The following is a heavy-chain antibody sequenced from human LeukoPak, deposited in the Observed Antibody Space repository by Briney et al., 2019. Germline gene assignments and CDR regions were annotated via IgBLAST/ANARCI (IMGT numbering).Heavy chain of an antibody. V-gene: IGHV1-8*02. Sequence: ASVKVSCKASGYTFSGYDINWVRQATGQGLEWMGWMNPNSGNTGYAQKFQGRVTMTRNTSISTAYMELSSLRSEDTAVYYCARVHRGDDILTGAFKNYYYYMDVWGKGTTVTISS. CDR3: ARVHRGDDILTGAFKNYYYYMDV. CDR1: GYTFSGYD. D-gene: IGHD3-9*01. J-gene: IGHJ6*03. CDR2: MNPNSGNT.